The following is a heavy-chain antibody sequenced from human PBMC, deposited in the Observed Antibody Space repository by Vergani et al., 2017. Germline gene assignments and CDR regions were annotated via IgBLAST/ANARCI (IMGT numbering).Heavy chain of an antibody. D-gene: IGHD3-22*01. CDR3: ARFSSSGYYYVKTFDY. Sequence: EVQLVESGGGLVKPGGSLRLSCAASGFTFSSSSMNWVRQAPGKGLEWVSSISSSSSYIYYPDSVKGRFTISRDNAKNSLYLQMNSLRAEDTAVYYCARFSSSGYYYVKTFDYWGQGTLVIVSS. CDR1: GFTFSSSS. CDR2: ISSSSSYI. J-gene: IGHJ4*02. V-gene: IGHV3-21*01.